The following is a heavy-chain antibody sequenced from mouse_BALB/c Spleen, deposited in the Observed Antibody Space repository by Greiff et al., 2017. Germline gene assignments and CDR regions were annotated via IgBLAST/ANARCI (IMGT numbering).Heavy chain of an antibody. CDR1: GFTFSSYA. J-gene: IGHJ2*01. Sequence: EVMLVESGGGLVQPGGSLKLSCAASGFTFSSYAMSWVRQTPEKRLEWVASISSGGSTYYPDSVKGRFTISRDNARNILYLQMSSLRSEDTAMYYCARGYDYDGYFDYWGQGTTLTVSS. V-gene: IGHV5-6-5*01. D-gene: IGHD2-4*01. CDR3: ARGYDYDGYFDY. CDR2: ISSGGST.